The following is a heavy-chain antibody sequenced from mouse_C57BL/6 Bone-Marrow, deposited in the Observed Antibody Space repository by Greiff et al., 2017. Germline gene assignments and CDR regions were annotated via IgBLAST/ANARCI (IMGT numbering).Heavy chain of an antibody. CDR1: GYTFTSYW. CDR2: IYPGSGST. J-gene: IGHJ2*03. CDR3: TRTGASVY. V-gene: IGHV1-55*01. D-gene: IGHD3-1*01. Sequence: QVQLQQSGAELVKPGASVKMSCKASGYTFTSYWITWVKQRPGQGLEWIGDIYPGSGSTNYNEKFKGQATLTADKSSSTAYMQLSSLTSEDSAVXCGTRTGASVYWGKGTSLTV.